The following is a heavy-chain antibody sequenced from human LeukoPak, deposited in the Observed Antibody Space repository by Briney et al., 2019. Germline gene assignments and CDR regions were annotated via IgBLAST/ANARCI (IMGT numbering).Heavy chain of an antibody. D-gene: IGHD1-26*01. J-gene: IGHJ4*02. CDR3: AKDHTYSGSSDY. V-gene: IGHV3-48*01. Sequence: GGSLRLSCAASGFTFSTYTMNWVRQAPGKGLEWLSYITSSSSTIYYADSVKGRFTISRDNSKNTLYLQMNSLRAEDTAVYYCAKDHTYSGSSDYWGQGTLVTVSS. CDR2: ITSSSSTI. CDR1: GFTFSTYT.